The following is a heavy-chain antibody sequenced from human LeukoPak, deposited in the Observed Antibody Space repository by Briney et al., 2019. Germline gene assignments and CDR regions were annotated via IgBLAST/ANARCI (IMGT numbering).Heavy chain of an antibody. CDR3: ARVGSSSSPDNWFDP. V-gene: IGHV3-30*03. J-gene: IGHJ5*02. D-gene: IGHD6-6*01. Sequence: PGRSLRLSCAASTNTFSSVHWVRQAPGKGLEWVGVISYDGSKKYYADSVKGRFTISRDNSKNSLYLQMNSLRAEDTAVYYCARVGSSSSPDNWFDPWGQGTLVTVSP. CDR1: TNTFSSV. CDR2: ISYDGSKK.